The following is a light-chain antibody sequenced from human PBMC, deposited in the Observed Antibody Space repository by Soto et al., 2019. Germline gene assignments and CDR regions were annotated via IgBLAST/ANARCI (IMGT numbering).Light chain of an antibody. Sequence: QSALTQPASVSGSPGQSITISCTGTSSDVGGYNSVSWYQQHPGKAPKLMIFDVSNRPSGVSTRFSGSKSGNTASLTISGLQSEDEADYYCSSYTGSSPVVFGGGTKLTVL. CDR3: SSYTGSSPVV. CDR1: SSDVGGYNS. CDR2: DVS. V-gene: IGLV2-14*01. J-gene: IGLJ2*01.